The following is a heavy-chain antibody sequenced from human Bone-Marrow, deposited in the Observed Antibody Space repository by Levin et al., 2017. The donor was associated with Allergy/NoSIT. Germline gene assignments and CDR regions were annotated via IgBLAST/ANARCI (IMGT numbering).Heavy chain of an antibody. V-gene: IGHV3-23*01. CDR3: AKEGVQLWLLDY. CDR2: ISGNGANI. J-gene: IGHJ4*02. D-gene: IGHD5-18*01. Sequence: GESLKISCAASGFTFSSYAMSWVRQAPGKGLEWVSGISGNGANIYYADSVKGRFTISRDNSKNTLYLQMNSLRAEDTAVYYCAKEGVQLWLLDYWGQGTLVTVSS. CDR1: GFTFSSYA.